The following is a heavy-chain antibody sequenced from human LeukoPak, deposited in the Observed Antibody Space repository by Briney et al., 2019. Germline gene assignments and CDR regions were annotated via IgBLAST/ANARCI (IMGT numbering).Heavy chain of an antibody. CDR2: IKTISEGGTT. Sequence: GGSLRLSCAASGFSLSGDWMIWVRQAPGKGLEWVARIKTISEGGTTDYAAPVKGRFTISRDDSKNTLYLQMNSLKTEDTALYYCTTMGASWGQGTLDTVSS. CDR3: TTMGAS. J-gene: IGHJ5*02. CDR1: GFSLSGDW. V-gene: IGHV3-15*01. D-gene: IGHD3-16*01.